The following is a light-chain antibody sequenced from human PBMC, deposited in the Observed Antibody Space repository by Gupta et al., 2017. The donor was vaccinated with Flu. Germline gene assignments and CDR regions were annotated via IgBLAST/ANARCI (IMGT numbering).Light chain of an antibody. Sequence: SDVGTYNRVSWYQQSPGTAPQLMIYEVSTRPSGVPDRFSGSTSGNTASLTISGLQGEDEADYYCCSYTSRYTFVFGTGTKVPVL. CDR3: CSYTSRYTFV. V-gene: IGLV2-18*02. CDR1: SDVGTYNR. CDR2: EVS. J-gene: IGLJ1*01.